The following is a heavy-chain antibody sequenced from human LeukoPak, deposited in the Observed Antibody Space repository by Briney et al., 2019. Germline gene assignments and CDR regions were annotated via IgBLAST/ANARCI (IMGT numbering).Heavy chain of an antibody. CDR2: TYYSGST. CDR1: GGSISSGGYY. D-gene: IGHD3-16*02. J-gene: IGHJ5*02. V-gene: IGHV4-61*08. CDR3: ARELTTFGGVIVIPSGWFDP. Sequence: SQTLSLTCTVSGGSISSGGYYWSWIRQPPGKGLEWIGYTYYSGSTNYNPSLKSRVTISVDTSKNQFSLKLSSVTAADTAVYYCARELTTFGGVIVIPSGWFDPWGQGTLVTVSS.